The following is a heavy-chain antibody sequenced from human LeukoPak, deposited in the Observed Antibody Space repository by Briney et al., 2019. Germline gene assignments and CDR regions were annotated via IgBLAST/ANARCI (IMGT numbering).Heavy chain of an antibody. CDR1: GFTVSSNY. Sequence: PGGSLRLSCAASGFTVSSNYMSWVRQAPGKGLEWVGRIKSKTAGETSDYAAPVKGRFTISRDDSKKTLYLQLNSLKTEDTAVYYCTTTTGIFGVDTIDYWGQGTLVTVSS. V-gene: IGHV3-15*01. CDR2: IKSKTAGETS. CDR3: TTTTGIFGVDTIDY. D-gene: IGHD3-3*01. J-gene: IGHJ4*02.